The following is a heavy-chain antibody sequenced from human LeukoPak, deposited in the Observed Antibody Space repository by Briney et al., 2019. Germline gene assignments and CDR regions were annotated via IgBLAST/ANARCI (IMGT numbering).Heavy chain of an antibody. J-gene: IGHJ4*02. CDR3: ARAGYSYGYYVDY. CDR2: IYYSGST. V-gene: IGHV4-59*11. CDR1: GASISSRY. Sequence: PSETLSLTCTVSGASISSRYWSWIRQPPGKGLEWIGYIYYSGSTSYNPSLKSRVTISVDTSKNQFSLKLTSVTAADTAVYYCARAGYSYGYYVDYWGQGTLVTVSS. D-gene: IGHD5-18*01.